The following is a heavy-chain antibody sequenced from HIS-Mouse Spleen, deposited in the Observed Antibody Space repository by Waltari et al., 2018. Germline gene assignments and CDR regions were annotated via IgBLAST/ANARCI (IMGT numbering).Heavy chain of an antibody. CDR2: INRDGSST. D-gene: IGHD2-8*01. J-gene: IGHJ3*02. CDR1: GFTFSSYW. CDR3: ARAGGNPPPQLYAFDI. V-gene: IGHV3-74*01. Sequence: EVQLVESGGGLVQPGGSLRLSCAAAGFTFSSYWMHWVRQAPGKGLVGVSRINRDGSSTSDADSVKGRFTISRDTAKNTLYLQMNSLRAEATAVYYCARAGGNPPPQLYAFDIWGQGTMVTVSS.